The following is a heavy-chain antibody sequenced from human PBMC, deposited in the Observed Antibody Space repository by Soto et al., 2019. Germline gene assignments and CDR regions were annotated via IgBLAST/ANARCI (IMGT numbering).Heavy chain of an antibody. Sequence: GGSLRLSCAASGFTFSNFAMSWVRQAPGKGLEWVSVISGGGGTTYYAESVKGRFTISKDNSKNKLYLQMDSLRAEDTALYYCAKAMSTPSRPRNYFDYWGQGTLVTVSS. J-gene: IGHJ4*02. V-gene: IGHV3-23*01. CDR2: ISGGGGTT. D-gene: IGHD6-6*01. CDR3: AKAMSTPSRPRNYFDY. CDR1: GFTFSNFA.